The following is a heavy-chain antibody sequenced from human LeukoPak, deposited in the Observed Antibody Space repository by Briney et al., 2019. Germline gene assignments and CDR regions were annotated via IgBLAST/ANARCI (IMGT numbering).Heavy chain of an antibody. CDR2: ISSSSSTI. J-gene: IGHJ6*03. D-gene: IGHD5-18*01. Sequence: PGGSLRLSCAASGFTVSSNYMNWVRQAPGKGLEWVSYISSSSSTIYYADSVKGRFTISRDNAKNSLYLQMNSLRAEDTAVYYCARVVDTGIYYYYYYMDVWGKGTTVTVSS. CDR3: ARVVDTGIYYYYYYMDV. CDR1: GFTVSSNY. V-gene: IGHV3-48*01.